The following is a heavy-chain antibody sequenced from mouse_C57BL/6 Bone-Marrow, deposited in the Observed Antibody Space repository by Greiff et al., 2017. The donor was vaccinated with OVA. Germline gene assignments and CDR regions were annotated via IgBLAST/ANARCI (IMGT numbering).Heavy chain of an antibody. J-gene: IGHJ3*01. D-gene: IGHD1-1*01. CDR2: INPYNGGT. V-gene: IGHV1-19*01. CDR3: ARRAVVAPFAY. Sequence: EVQVVESGPVLVKPGASVKMSCKASGYTFTDYYMNWVKQSHGKSLEWIGVINPYNGGTSYNQKFKGKATLTVDKSSSTAYMELNSLASEDSAVYYCARRAVVAPFAYWGQGTLVTVSA. CDR1: GYTFTDYY.